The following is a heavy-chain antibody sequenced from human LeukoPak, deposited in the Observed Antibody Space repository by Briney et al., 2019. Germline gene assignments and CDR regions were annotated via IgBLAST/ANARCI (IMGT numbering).Heavy chain of an antibody. D-gene: IGHD5-12*01. CDR1: GFTFSSYW. CDR2: IKQDGSEK. V-gene: IGHV3-7*03. Sequence: GGSLRLSCAASGFTFSSYWMSWVRQAPGKGLEWVANIKQDGSEKYYVDSVKGRFTISRDNAKNSLYLQMNSLRAEDTAVYYCAREKGGGYFSYFDYWGQGTLVTVSS. J-gene: IGHJ4*02. CDR3: AREKGGGYFSYFDY.